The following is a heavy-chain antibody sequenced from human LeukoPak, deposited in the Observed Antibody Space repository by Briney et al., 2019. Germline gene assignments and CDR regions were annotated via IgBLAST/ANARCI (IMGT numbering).Heavy chain of an antibody. V-gene: IGHV4-59*01. D-gene: IGHD3-9*01. CDR1: GGSISSYY. Sequence: PSETLSLTCTVSGGSISSYYWSWIRQPLGKGLEWIGYIYYSGSTNYNPSLKSRVTISVDTSKNQFSLKLSSVTAADTAVYYCARSKDILTGYCFDYWGQGTLVTVSS. CDR2: IYYSGST. J-gene: IGHJ4*02. CDR3: ARSKDILTGYCFDY.